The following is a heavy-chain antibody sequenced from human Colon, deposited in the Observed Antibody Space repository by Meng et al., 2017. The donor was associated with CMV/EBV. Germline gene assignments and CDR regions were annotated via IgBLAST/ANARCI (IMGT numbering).Heavy chain of an antibody. J-gene: IGHJ5*02. V-gene: IGHV3-48*03. D-gene: IGHD3-16*01. CDR2: ISSDGGTV. CDR1: GSTFSSYE. Sequence: GESLKISCAASGSTFSSYEMNWVRQAPGKGLEWVSYISSDGGTVLYAESVKGRFTISRDNTKNSVYLQMKSLRAEDTAVYYCARELGARRPHYNWFDPWGQGTLVTVSS. CDR3: ARELGARRPHYNWFDP.